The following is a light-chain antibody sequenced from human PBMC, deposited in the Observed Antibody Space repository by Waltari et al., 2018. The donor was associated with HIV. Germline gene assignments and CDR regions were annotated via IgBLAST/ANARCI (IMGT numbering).Light chain of an antibody. V-gene: IGKV1-33*01. CDR1: QDINNF. CDR3: QQYDNLPPRLT. Sequence: DIQMTQSPSSLSASVGDRVTITSQASQDINNFLTWYQQKPGKAPKLLIYDASNLETGVPSRFSGRGSGTDFTFTISSLRPEDFATYYCQQYDNLPPRLTFGGGTKVEIK. CDR2: DAS. J-gene: IGKJ4*01.